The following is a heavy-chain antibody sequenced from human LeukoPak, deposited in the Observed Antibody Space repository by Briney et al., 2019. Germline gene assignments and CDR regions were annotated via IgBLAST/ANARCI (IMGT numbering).Heavy chain of an antibody. CDR1: GFSFSTSW. V-gene: IGHV3-74*03. J-gene: IGHJ4*02. D-gene: IGHD1-26*01. Sequence: GGSLRLSCAASGFSFSTSWMHWVRLAPGKGQVWVSRVNDDGSRTTSADSVKGRFTISRDNAKNTVYLQMNSLRAEDTAVYYCARALGSPLDYWGQGTLLIVSS. CDR3: ARALGSPLDY. CDR2: VNDDGSRT.